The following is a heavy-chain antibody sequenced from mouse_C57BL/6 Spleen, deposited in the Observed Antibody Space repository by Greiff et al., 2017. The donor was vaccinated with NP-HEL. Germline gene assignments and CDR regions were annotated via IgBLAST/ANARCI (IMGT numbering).Heavy chain of an antibody. CDR2: IYPGDGDT. V-gene: IGHV1-80*01. D-gene: IGHD2-4*01. CDR1: GYAFSSYW. J-gene: IGHJ4*01. CDR3: ASLTYYDYDAEDAMDY. Sequence: VQLQQSGAELVKPGASVKISCKASGYAFSSYWMNWVKQRPGKGLEWIGQIYPGDGDTNYNGKFKGKATLTADTSSSTAYMQLSSLTSADSAVYFGASLTYYDYDAEDAMDYWGQGTSVTVSS.